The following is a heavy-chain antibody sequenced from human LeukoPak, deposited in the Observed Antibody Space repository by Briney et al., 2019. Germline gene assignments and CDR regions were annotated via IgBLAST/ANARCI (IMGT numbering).Heavy chain of an antibody. CDR2: ISTSSSYI. D-gene: IGHD5-12*01. CDR3: ARDGGHDSAHFDS. V-gene: IGHV3-21*01. Sequence: PGGSLRLSCAASGFSFRYYSMNWVRQAPGKGLEWVSSISTSSSYIHYADSVKGRFTISRDNARGALFLQMNSLRAEDTALYYCARDGGHDSAHFDSWGQGILVTVSS. J-gene: IGHJ4*02. CDR1: GFSFRYYS.